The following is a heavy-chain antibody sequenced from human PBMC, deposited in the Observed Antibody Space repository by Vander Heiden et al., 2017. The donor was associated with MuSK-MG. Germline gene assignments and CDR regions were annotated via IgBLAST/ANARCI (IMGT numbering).Heavy chain of an antibody. J-gene: IGHJ4*01. V-gene: IGHV1-3*04. CDR1: GYTFTSYA. CDR3: ARAGGKWNFDN. CDR2: INTGSANT. D-gene: IGHD1-26*01. Sequence: QVQLVQSGAEVKKPGASVKVSCKTSGYTFTSYAIHWVRQAPGQRLEWMGWINTGSANTKSSPEFQGRVTITRDTSAITAYMELSSLRSEDTAVYYCARAGGKWNFDNWGHGTLVTVSS.